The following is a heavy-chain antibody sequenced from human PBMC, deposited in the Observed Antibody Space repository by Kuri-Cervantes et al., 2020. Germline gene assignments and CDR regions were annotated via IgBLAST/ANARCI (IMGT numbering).Heavy chain of an antibody. V-gene: IGHV4-34*01. Sequence: SQTLSLTCAVYGGSFSGYYWSWIRQPPGKGLEWIGEINHSGSTNYNPSLKSRVTISVDTSKNQFSLKLSSVTAADTAVYYCARDRAYCGGDCYWDRDAFDIWGQGTMVTVSS. D-gene: IGHD2-21*02. J-gene: IGHJ3*02. CDR3: ARDRAYCGGDCYWDRDAFDI. CDR2: INHSGST. CDR1: GGSFSGYY.